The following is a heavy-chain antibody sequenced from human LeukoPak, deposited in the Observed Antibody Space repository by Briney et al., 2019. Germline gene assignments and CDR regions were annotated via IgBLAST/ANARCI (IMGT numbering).Heavy chain of an antibody. D-gene: IGHD6-19*01. CDR2: IYPGDSDT. V-gene: IGHV5-51*01. J-gene: IGHJ4*02. CDR3: ARASSLSSGWYLSLDY. Sequence: GGSLQISCKGSGYSFTSSWIGWVRQLPGKGLEWMGIIYPGDSDTRYSPSFQGQVTISADKSISTAYLQWSSLKASDTAMYYCARASSLSSGWYLSLDYWGQGTLVTVSS. CDR1: GYSFTSSW.